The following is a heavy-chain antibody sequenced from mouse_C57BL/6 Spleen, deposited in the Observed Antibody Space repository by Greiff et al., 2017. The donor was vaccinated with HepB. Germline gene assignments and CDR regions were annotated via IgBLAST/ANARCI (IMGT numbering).Heavy chain of an antibody. CDR2: INPNNGGT. CDR1: GYTFTDYY. V-gene: IGHV1-26*01. Sequence: EVQLQQSGPELVKPGASVQISCKASGYTFTDYYMNWVKQSNGRSLEWIGDINPNNGGTSYNQKFKGKATLTVDKSSSTAYMELRSLTSEDSSVYDCARDMLLRGIDYWGEGTPPTVS. J-gene: IGHJ2*01. D-gene: IGHD1-1*01. CDR3: ARDMLLRGIDY.